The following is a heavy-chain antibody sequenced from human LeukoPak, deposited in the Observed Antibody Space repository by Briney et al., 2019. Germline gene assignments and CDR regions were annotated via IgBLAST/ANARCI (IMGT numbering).Heavy chain of an antibody. D-gene: IGHD3-3*01. V-gene: IGHV5-51*01. J-gene: IGHJ3*02. Sequence: GESLKISCKGSGYSFTSYWIGWVRQMPGKGLEWMGIIYPGDSDTRYSPSFQGQVTISADKSISTAYLQWSSLKASDTAMYYCARLMDGSTYYDFWSGYSSQNPHREGAFDIWGQGTMVTVSS. CDR3: ARLMDGSTYYDFWSGYSSQNPHREGAFDI. CDR2: IYPGDSDT. CDR1: GYSFTSYW.